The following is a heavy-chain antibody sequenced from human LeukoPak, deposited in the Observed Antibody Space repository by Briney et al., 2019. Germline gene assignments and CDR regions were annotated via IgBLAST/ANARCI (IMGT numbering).Heavy chain of an antibody. CDR3: ASLMTTMTMHDF. CDR1: GFTFSSYS. J-gene: IGHJ4*02. CDR2: ITGSSSHS. Sequence: GGSLRLSCAASGFTFSSYSMNWVRQAPGKGLEWVSSITGSSSHSYYAASVKGRFTISRDNAKNSLYLQMNGLRAEDTAVYYCASLMTTMTMHDFWGQGTPVTVSS. D-gene: IGHD4/OR15-4a*01. V-gene: IGHV3-21*01.